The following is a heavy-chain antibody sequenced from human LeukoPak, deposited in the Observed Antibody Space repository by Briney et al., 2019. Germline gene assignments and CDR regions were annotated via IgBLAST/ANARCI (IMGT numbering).Heavy chain of an antibody. Sequence: PSETLSLTCTVSGGSLSPYYYTWMRQSAGKGLEWVGRIHYGGTTNYNPSLTSRITLSVDTSKNQVSLKLNSVTAADTAVYYCARDSSGWLGGYYYYGMDVWGQGTTVTVSS. CDR1: GGSLSPYY. CDR2: IHYGGTT. V-gene: IGHV4-4*07. CDR3: ARDSSGWLGGYYYYGMDV. D-gene: IGHD6-19*01. J-gene: IGHJ6*02.